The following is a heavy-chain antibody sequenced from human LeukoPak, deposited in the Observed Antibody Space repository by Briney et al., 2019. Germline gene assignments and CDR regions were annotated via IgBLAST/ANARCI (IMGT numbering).Heavy chain of an antibody. D-gene: IGHD2-15*01. V-gene: IGHV3-20*04. J-gene: IGHJ2*01. CDR2: INWNGAAT. CDR1: GFTFEDYG. Sequence: GGSLRLSCEGSGFTFEDYGISWVRHVPGKGLKWVSGINWNGAATGHGDSVKGRFTVSRDNAKNSLYLEMNSLRVEDTGFYYCARRLMGGFTDWYFDLWGRGTLVTVSS. CDR3: ARRLMGGFTDWYFDL.